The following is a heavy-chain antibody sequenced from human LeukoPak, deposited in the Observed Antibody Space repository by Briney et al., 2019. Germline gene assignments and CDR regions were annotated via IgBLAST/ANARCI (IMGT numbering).Heavy chain of an antibody. CDR2: ISYDGSNK. CDR1: GFTFSSYG. J-gene: IGHJ4*02. CDR3: ARDGQGSSGSLYFFDY. D-gene: IGHD6-19*01. Sequence: GGSLRLSCAASGFTFSSYGMHWVRQAPGKGLEWVAIISYDGSNKYYADSVKGRFTISRDNSKNTLYLQMNTLRAEDTAVYYCARDGQGSSGSLYFFDYWGQGTLVTVSS. V-gene: IGHV3-30*19.